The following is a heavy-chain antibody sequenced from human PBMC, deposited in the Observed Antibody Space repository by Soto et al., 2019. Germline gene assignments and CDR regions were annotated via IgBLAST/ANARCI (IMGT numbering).Heavy chain of an antibody. CDR3: RRSNRYSKDV. CDR2: IYSTGNT. D-gene: IGHD2-21*01. V-gene: IGHV4-39*01. J-gene: IGHJ6*02. CDR1: GDSIRSSSY. Sequence: SETLSLTCTVSGDSIRSSSYWGWIRQPPGKGLEWIGSIYSTGNTYYNPSLNSQVTISVDTSENQFSLNVISVTAADTAVYYCRRSNRYSKDVWGQGTTVTVSS.